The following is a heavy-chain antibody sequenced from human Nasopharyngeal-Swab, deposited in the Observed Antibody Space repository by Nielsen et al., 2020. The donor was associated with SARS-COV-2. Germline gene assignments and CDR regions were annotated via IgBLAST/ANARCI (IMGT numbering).Heavy chain of an antibody. Sequence: GGSLRLSCAASGFTFSDYAMSWVRQTPGKGLEWVSKTDGSGDSTFYADSVKGRFTISRDNSKNTLYLEMNSLRAEDTAMYYCAKDLDSSAYYVEFHYWGQGTLVTVSS. V-gene: IGHV3-23*01. CDR2: TDGSGDST. J-gene: IGHJ4*02. CDR3: AKDLDSSAYYVEFHY. D-gene: IGHD3-22*01. CDR1: GFTFSDYA.